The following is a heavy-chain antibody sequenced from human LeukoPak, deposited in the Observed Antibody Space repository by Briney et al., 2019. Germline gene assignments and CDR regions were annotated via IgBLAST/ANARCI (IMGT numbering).Heavy chain of an antibody. Sequence: GGSLRLSCAASGFTFSSYAMSWVRQAPGKGLEWVSAISGSGGSTYYADSVKGRFTISRDNSKNTLYLQMNSLRAEDTAVYYCAKASTKTIVVPLGAFDIWGQGTMVTVSS. J-gene: IGHJ3*02. CDR1: GFTFSSYA. CDR3: AKASTKTIVVPLGAFDI. D-gene: IGHD3-22*01. CDR2: ISGSGGST. V-gene: IGHV3-23*01.